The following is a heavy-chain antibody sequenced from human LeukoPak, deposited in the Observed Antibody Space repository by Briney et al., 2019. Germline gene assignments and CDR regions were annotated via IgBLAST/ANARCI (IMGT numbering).Heavy chain of an antibody. CDR3: ARDSGSINYFYGMDV. D-gene: IGHD1-26*01. Sequence: PSETLSLTCTVSGASISSYFWSWIRQPAGKGLEWIGRFYPSGNTNYSRSLESRVTMSVGTSRNQLSLEVRSVTAADTAVYYCARDSGSINYFYGMDVWGQGTTVTVSS. CDR2: FYPSGNT. V-gene: IGHV4-4*07. CDR1: GASISSYF. J-gene: IGHJ6*02.